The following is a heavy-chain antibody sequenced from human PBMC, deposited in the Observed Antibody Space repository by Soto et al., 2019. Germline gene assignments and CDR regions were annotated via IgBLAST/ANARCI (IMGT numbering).Heavy chain of an antibody. Sequence: QVQLQESGPGLVKPSETLSLTCTVSGDSVSSGGFYWSWIRQPPGKGLEWIGYIYYAGSTIYNPSLKRRVTVSMDTSKNQFSLKLRSVTAADTAVYYCARGVEMTPTLLDYWSQGTLVTVAS. V-gene: IGHV4-61*08. J-gene: IGHJ4*02. CDR1: GDSVSSGGFY. D-gene: IGHD2-15*01. CDR2: IYYAGST. CDR3: ARGVEMTPTLLDY.